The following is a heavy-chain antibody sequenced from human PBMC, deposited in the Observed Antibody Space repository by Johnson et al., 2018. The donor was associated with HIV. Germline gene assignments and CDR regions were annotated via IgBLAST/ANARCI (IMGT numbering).Heavy chain of an antibody. D-gene: IGHD1-26*01. Sequence: VQLVESGGGVVQPGGSLRLSCVASGFTFSSYAMHWVRQAPAKGLEWVAVISYDGSHKYYADSVKGRFTVSRDNSKNTLYLQMDSLRAEDTAVYYCAKSIVGATYDAFDIWGQGTMVTVSS. V-gene: IGHV3-30-3*02. CDR3: AKSIVGATYDAFDI. J-gene: IGHJ3*02. CDR2: ISYDGSHK. CDR1: GFTFSSYA.